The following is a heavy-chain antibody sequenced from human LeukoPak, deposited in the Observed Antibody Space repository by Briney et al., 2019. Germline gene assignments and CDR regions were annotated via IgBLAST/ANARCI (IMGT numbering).Heavy chain of an antibody. CDR1: GFTFSSYG. CDR2: IWYDGSNK. J-gene: IGHJ4*02. CDR3: ATTGGRGGNFDY. D-gene: IGHD1-14*01. V-gene: IGHV3-33*01. Sequence: GRSLRLSCAASGFTFSSYGMQWVRQAPGKGLDWVAGIWYDGSNKNYADSVKGRFTISRDNSKNTLFLQMDSLRAEDTAVYYCATTGGRGGNFDYWGQGTLVTVSS.